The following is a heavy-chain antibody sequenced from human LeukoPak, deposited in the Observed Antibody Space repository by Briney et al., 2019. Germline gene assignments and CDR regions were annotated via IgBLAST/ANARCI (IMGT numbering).Heavy chain of an antibody. V-gene: IGHV4-39*07. Sequence: SEILSLTCTVSGGSISSSSYYWGWIRQPPGKGLEWIGSIYYSGSTYYNPSLKSRVTISVDTSKNQFSLKLSSVTAADTAVYYCARGDYVWGSYNYWGQGTLVTVSS. CDR2: IYYSGST. CDR1: GGSISSSSYY. D-gene: IGHD3-16*01. J-gene: IGHJ4*02. CDR3: ARGDYVWGSYNY.